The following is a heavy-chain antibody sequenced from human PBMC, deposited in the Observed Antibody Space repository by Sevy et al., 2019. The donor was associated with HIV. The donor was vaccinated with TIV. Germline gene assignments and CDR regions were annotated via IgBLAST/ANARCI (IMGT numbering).Heavy chain of an antibody. J-gene: IGHJ4*02. D-gene: IGHD3-22*01. CDR3: AKLNYYDSSFFDY. Sequence: WGSLRLSCAASGFTFSSYAMSWVRQAPGKGLEWVSAISGSGGSTYYADSVKGRFTISRDNSKNTLYLQMNSLRAEDTAVYYCAKLNYYDSSFFDYWGQGTLVTVSS. CDR1: GFTFSSYA. V-gene: IGHV3-23*01. CDR2: ISGSGGST.